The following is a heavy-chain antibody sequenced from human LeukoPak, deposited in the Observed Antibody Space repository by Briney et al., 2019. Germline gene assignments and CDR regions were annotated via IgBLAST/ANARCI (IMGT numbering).Heavy chain of an antibody. J-gene: IGHJ4*02. V-gene: IGHV3-21*01. CDR1: GFTFSSYS. CDR2: ISSSSSYI. D-gene: IGHD3-10*01. Sequence: GGSLRLSCAAPGFTFSSYSMNWVRQAPGKGLEWVSSISSSSSYIYYADSVKGRFTISRDNAKNSLYLQMNSLRAEDTAVYYCARDLGFGEEVIDYWGQGTLVTVSS. CDR3: ARDLGFGEEVIDY.